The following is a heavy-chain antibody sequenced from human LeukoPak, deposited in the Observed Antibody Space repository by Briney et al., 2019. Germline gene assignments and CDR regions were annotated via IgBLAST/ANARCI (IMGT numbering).Heavy chain of an antibody. D-gene: IGHD6-13*01. J-gene: IGHJ4*02. CDR1: GFTFSSYG. CDR3: AKDPAGYSSSWYVIDY. V-gene: IGHV3-30*18. CDR2: ISYDGSNK. Sequence: GGSLRLSCAASGFTFSSYGMHWVRQAPGKGLEWVAVISYDGSNKYYADSVKGRSTISRDNSKNTLYLQMNSLGAEDTAVYYCAKDPAGYSSSWYVIDYWGQGTLVTVSS.